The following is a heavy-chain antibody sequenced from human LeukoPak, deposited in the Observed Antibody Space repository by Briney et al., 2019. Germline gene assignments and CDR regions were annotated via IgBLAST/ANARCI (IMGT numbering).Heavy chain of an antibody. D-gene: IGHD5-12*01. CDR3: ARGGFRSGYGTLYYFDY. CDR2: ISAYNGNT. V-gene: IGHV1-18*01. CDR1: GYTFTSYG. Sequence: ASVKVSCKASGYTFTSYGISWVRQAPGQGLEWMGWISAYNGNTNYAQKLQGRVTMTTDTSTSTAYMELRSLGSDDTAVYYCARGGFRSGYGTLYYFDYWGQGTLVTVSS. J-gene: IGHJ4*02.